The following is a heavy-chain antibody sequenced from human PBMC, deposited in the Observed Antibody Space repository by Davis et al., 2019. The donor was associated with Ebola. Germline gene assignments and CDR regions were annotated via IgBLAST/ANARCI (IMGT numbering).Heavy chain of an antibody. CDR2: IWYDGSNK. CDR1: GFNFRNYG. V-gene: IGHV3-33*01. J-gene: IGHJ4*02. D-gene: IGHD2/OR15-2a*01. CDR3: ARDHNSRRHDLFDS. Sequence: PGGSLRLSCEVSGFNFRNYGMHWVRQTPGKGLEWVAVIWYDGSNKNYGDSVKGRFTISRDDSKNTVYLEMTSLRVEDTAVYYCARDHNSRRHDLFDSWGPETLVTVSS.